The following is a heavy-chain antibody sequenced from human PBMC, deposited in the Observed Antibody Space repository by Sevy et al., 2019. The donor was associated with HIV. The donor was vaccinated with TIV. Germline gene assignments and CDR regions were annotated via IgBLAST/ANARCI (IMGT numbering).Heavy chain of an antibody. CDR3: ATLAAAGLTEFDY. CDR2: IIPIFGTA. J-gene: IGHJ4*02. Sequence: ASVKVSCKASGGTFSSYAINWVRQAPGQGLEWMGGIIPIFGTANYAQKFQGRVTITADESTSTAYMELSSLRSEDTAVYYCATLAAAGLTEFDYWGQGTLVTVSS. CDR1: GGTFSSYA. V-gene: IGHV1-69*13. D-gene: IGHD6-13*01.